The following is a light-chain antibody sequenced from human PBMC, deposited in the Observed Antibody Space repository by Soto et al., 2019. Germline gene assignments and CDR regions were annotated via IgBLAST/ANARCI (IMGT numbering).Light chain of an antibody. CDR3: QQGKAFPLT. J-gene: IGKJ4*01. Sequence: DIQMTQSPSSVSASVGDRVTITCRASQGVDTFLAWYQVKPGKAPNLLIYAASNLQDEVPSRFSGSGSGTDFTLTISSLQPEDFATYYCQQGKAFPLTFGGGTKVESK. CDR2: AAS. CDR1: QGVDTF. V-gene: IGKV1-12*01.